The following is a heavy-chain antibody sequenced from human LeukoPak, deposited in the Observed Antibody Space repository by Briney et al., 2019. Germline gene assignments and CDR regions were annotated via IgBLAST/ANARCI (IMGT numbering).Heavy chain of an antibody. J-gene: IGHJ4*02. D-gene: IGHD3-9*01. CDR1: GFTFGNYA. CDR2: ISYDGSNK. CDR3: ARGDILTGYAFFDY. V-gene: IGHV3-30-3*01. Sequence: PGGSLRLSCAASGFTFGNYAMSWVRQAPGKGLEWVAVISYDGSNKYYADSVKGRFTISRDNSKNTLYLQMNSLRAEDTAVYYCARGDILTGYAFFDYWGQGTLVTVSS.